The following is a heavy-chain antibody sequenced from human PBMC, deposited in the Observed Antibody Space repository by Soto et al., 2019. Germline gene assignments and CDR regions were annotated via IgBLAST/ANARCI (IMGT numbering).Heavy chain of an antibody. CDR3: ANGGADSGYDNAFDI. V-gene: IGHV3-30*18. D-gene: IGHD5-12*01. CDR1: GFTFSSYG. Sequence: GGSLRLSCAASGFTFSSYGMHWVRQAPGKGLEWVAVISYDGSNKYYADSVKGRFTISRDNSKNTLYLQMNSLRAEDTAVYYCANGGADSGYDNAFDIWGQGTMVTVSS. CDR2: ISYDGSNK. J-gene: IGHJ3*02.